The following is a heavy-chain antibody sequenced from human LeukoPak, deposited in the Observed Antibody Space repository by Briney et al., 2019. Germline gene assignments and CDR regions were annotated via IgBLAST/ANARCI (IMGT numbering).Heavy chain of an antibody. D-gene: IGHD6-19*01. CDR3: ARKSGYSSGWTWFDP. V-gene: IGHV4-38-2*01. CDR2: IYHSGST. Sequence: SETLSLTCAVSNYFNSSGHFWSWIRQPPGKGLEWIGTIYHSGSTYYNPSLKSRVTMPVDTSKNEFFLKLDSVTAVDTAVYYCARKSGYSSGWTWFDPWGQGTLVTVSS. CDR1: NYFNSSGHF. J-gene: IGHJ5*02.